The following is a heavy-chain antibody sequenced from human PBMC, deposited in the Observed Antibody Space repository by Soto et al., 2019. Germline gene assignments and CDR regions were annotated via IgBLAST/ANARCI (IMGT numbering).Heavy chain of an antibody. CDR1: GAYMRNDYYY. V-gene: IGHV4-31*03. CDR3: ARWVEVSLDYFDS. D-gene: IGHD2-15*01. Sequence: SETLSLTCTVSGAYMRNDYYYWSWVRQNPGKDLEWIGHMHHSGRTHYNPSLKSRVTISVDTSKNQFSLYLNSVTAADTAVYYCARWVEVSLDYFDSWGQGTPVTVSS. CDR2: MHHSGRT. J-gene: IGHJ4*02.